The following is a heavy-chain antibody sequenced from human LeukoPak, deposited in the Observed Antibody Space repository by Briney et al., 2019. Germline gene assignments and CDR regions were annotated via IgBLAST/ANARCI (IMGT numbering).Heavy chain of an antibody. Sequence: RASVKVFCKASGYTFTSYDINWVRQATGQGLEWMGWMNPNSGNTGYAQKFQGRVTMTRNTSISTAYMELSSLRSEDTAVYYCARAPGGNPDFDYWGQGTLVTVSS. CDR3: ARAPGGNPDFDY. V-gene: IGHV1-8*01. J-gene: IGHJ4*02. CDR1: GYTFTSYD. D-gene: IGHD3-16*01. CDR2: MNPNSGNT.